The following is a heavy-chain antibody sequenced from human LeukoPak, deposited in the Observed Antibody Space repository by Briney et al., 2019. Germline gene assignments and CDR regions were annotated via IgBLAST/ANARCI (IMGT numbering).Heavy chain of an antibody. J-gene: IGHJ4*02. D-gene: IGHD3-22*01. V-gene: IGHV3-33*01. Sequence: PGRSLRLSCAASGFTFSSYGMHWVRQAPDKGLEWVAVIWYDGSNKYYADSVKGRFTISRDNSKNTLYLQMNSLRAEDTAVYYCARHYYDSSGYYLAYFDYWGQGTLVTVSS. CDR2: IWYDGSNK. CDR3: ARHYYDSSGYYLAYFDY. CDR1: GFTFSSYG.